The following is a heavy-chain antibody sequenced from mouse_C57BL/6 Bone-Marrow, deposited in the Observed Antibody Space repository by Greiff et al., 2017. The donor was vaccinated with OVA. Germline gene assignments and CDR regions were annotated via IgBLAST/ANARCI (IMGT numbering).Heavy chain of an antibody. J-gene: IGHJ4*01. V-gene: IGHV2-2*01. CDR1: GFSLTSYG. Sequence: VQGVESGPGLVQPSQSLSITCTVSGFSLTSYGVHWVRQSPGKGLEWLGVIWSGGSTDYNAAFISRLSISKDNSKSQVFFKMNSLQADDTAIYYFARNNYYGSIQPMDYWGQGTSVTVSS. CDR2: IWSGGST. D-gene: IGHD1-1*01. CDR3: ARNNYYGSIQPMDY.